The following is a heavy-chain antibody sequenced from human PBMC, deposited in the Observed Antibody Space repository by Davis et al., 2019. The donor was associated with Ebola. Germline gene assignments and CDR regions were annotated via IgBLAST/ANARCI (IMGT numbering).Heavy chain of an antibody. CDR2: IWYDGSNK. CDR3: AKDRVLYNWNPGGMDV. D-gene: IGHD1-20*01. CDR1: GFTFSSYG. J-gene: IGHJ6*02. Sequence: GESLKISCAASGFTFSSYGMHWVRQAPGKGLEWVAVIWYDGSNKYYADSVKGRFTISRDNSKNTLYLQMNSLRAEDTAVYYCAKDRVLYNWNPGGMDVWGQGTTVTVSS. V-gene: IGHV3-33*06.